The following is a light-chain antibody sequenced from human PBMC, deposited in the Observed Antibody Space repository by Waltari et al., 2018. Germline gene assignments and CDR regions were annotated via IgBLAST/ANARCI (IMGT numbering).Light chain of an antibody. Sequence: ENVLTQSPGTLSLSPGDRATLSCRASDMVSSNYIAWYQQRPGQAPRLLIFGASSRATGIPDRFSGSGSGTDSTLTISRLEPEDFAVYYCQHYGNSPQLTFAGGTRLEIK. CDR1: DMVSSNY. CDR2: GAS. CDR3: QHYGNSPQLT. V-gene: IGKV3-20*01. J-gene: IGKJ4*01.